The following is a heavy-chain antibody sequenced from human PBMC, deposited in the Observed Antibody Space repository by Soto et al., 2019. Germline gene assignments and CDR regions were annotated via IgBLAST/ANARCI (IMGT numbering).Heavy chain of an antibody. V-gene: IGHV3-30*18. CDR2: ISHDVSNK. D-gene: IGHD6-13*01. Sequence: QVQLVESGGGVVQPGRSLRLSCTASGFTFSIYGMHWVRQAPGKGLEWVAVISHDVSNKYYADSVKGRFTISRDNSKNTLYLHMNSLRAEDTAVYYCAKSMAAPGSLDYWGLGTLVTVSS. CDR3: AKSMAAPGSLDY. J-gene: IGHJ4*02. CDR1: GFTFSIYG.